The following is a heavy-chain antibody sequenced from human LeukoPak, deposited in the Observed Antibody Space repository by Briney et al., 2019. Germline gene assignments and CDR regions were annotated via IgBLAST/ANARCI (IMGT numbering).Heavy chain of an antibody. CDR1: GFTFSSYA. V-gene: IGHV3-23*01. Sequence: PGGSLRLSCAASGFTFSSYALGWVRQAPGRGLEWVSTISATGGSTYYADSVKGRFTISRDNSKNTLYLQMNSLRAEDTAVYYCANSNYGFDPWGQGTLVTVSS. D-gene: IGHD4-11*01. CDR2: ISATGGST. CDR3: ANSNYGFDP. J-gene: IGHJ5*02.